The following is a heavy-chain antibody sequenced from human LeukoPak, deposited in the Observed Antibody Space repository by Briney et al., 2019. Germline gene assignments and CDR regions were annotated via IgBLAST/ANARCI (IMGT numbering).Heavy chain of an antibody. V-gene: IGHV1-69*04. CDR1: GYTFTSYD. CDR3: ARTGYLEYVGY. CDR2: IIPILGIA. J-gene: IGHJ4*02. D-gene: IGHD3-22*01. Sequence: SVKVSCKASGYTFTSYDINWVRQAPGQGLEWMGRIIPILGIANYAQKFQGRVTITADKSTSTAYMELSSLRSEDTAVYYCARTGYLEYVGYWGQGTLVTVSS.